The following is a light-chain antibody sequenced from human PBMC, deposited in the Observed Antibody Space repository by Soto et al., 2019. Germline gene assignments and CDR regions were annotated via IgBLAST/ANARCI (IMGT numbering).Light chain of an antibody. CDR2: DAS. CDR1: HSISTW. Sequence: DIDLTQCAAGLTGSVDHRVTITCRDSHSISTWMAWYQQKPGKAPNPRIYDASTFASGVPSRFSGSGSGTEFTLIISGLQPDDYATYSCHQYTNTNNPWMFGQGTKVDIK. CDR3: HQYTNTNNPWM. V-gene: IGKV1-5*01. J-gene: IGKJ1*01.